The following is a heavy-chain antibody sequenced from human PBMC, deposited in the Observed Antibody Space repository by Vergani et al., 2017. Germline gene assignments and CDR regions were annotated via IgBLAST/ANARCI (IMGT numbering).Heavy chain of an antibody. CDR2: INPNSGGT. Sequence: QVQLVQSGAEVKKPGASVKVSCKASGYTFTGYYMHWVRQAPGQGLEWMGWINPNSGGTNYAQKFQGRVTMTRDTSISTAYMELSRLRSDDTAVYYCARAMILGRDYDSSGYFHYYGMDVWGQGTTVTVSS. V-gene: IGHV1-2*02. D-gene: IGHD3-22*01. CDR3: ARAMILGRDYDSSGYFHYYGMDV. J-gene: IGHJ6*02. CDR1: GYTFTGYY.